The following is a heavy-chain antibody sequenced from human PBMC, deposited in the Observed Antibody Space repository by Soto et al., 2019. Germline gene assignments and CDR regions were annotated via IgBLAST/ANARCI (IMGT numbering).Heavy chain of an antibody. D-gene: IGHD3-9*01. CDR2: ISGTGRVT. J-gene: IGHJ1*01. Sequence: EVQLLESGGGLVQPGGSLKISCAVYGFTFSSYAMSWVRQAPGKGLEWVSGISGTGRVTNYAESVKGRFTISRDNPKNTLYLEMKSLRAEDTAVYYCAKDVHYDIVTGIEYFDHWGQGTLVTVSS. CDR1: GFTFSSYA. CDR3: AKDVHYDIVTGIEYFDH. V-gene: IGHV3-23*01.